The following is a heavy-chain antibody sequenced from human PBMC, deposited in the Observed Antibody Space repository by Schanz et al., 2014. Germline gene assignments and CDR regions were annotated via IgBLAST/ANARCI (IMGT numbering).Heavy chain of an antibody. CDR1: GGSISTYY. CDR3: ARLGSPHCATSDCHHDWFGP. CDR2: IYYTGTT. Sequence: QVPLQESGPGVVKPSETLSLTCTVSGGSISTYYWSWIRQSPGKGLEWIGYIYYTGTTNYNPSLKSRVTISVDTSKNNSSRSVFLGPAADTAVYYCARLGSPHCATSDCHHDWFGPWGQGTLVTVSS. V-gene: IGHV4-59*08. D-gene: IGHD1-26*01. J-gene: IGHJ5*02.